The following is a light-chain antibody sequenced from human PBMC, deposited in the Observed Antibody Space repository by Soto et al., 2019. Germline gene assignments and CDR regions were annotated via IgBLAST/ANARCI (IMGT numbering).Light chain of an antibody. Sequence: EIVLTQSPGTLSMSPGERATLSCRASQSISSNYLAWYQQIPGQAPRLLIYGASSRATGIPDRFSGSWSGTAFTLTIRRLVAEDFAVYYCQKYGSSPRTFGQGTKVEFK. CDR3: QKYGSSPRT. CDR1: QSISSNY. CDR2: GAS. J-gene: IGKJ1*01. V-gene: IGKV3-20*01.